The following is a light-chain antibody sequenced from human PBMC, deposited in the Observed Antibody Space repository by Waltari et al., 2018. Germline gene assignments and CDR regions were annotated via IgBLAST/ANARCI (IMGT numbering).Light chain of an antibody. V-gene: IGLV3-25*03. CDR2: KDT. Sequence: SYELTQPPSVTVSPGQTARIACTGDALTDPYGHWYQQRPGRAPVVVIYKDTKRPSGIPERFSGSSSGKTVTLTISGVQAEDESDYYCQSADSTGSDVVFGGGTKLTVL. CDR3: QSADSTGSDVV. J-gene: IGLJ2*01. CDR1: ALTDPY.